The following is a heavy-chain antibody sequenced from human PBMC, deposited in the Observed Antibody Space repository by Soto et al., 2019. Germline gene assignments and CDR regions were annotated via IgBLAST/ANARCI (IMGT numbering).Heavy chain of an antibody. V-gene: IGHV4-34*01. J-gene: IGHJ5*02. Sequence: AETLSLTCAVYGVSFSGYYLSWIRQPPGKGLEWIGGINHSGSTNYNPSLKSRVTISVDTTKNPFSLKLSPVNAPDTDVYACEESARDGGWFDPWGQGTLVTVSS. CDR1: GVSFSGYY. CDR3: EESARDGGWFDP. CDR2: INHSGST. D-gene: IGHD3-10*01.